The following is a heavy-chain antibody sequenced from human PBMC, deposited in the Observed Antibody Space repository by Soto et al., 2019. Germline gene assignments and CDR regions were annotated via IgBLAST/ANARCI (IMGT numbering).Heavy chain of an antibody. V-gene: IGHV1-18*01. D-gene: IGHD4-17*01. CDR1: GYTFTSYG. CDR3: ARVPTIQTYGDSRFDY. CDR2: ISAYNGNT. Sequence: ASVKVSCKASGYTFTSYGISWVRQAPGQGLEWMGWISAYNGNTNYAQKLQGRVTMTTDTSTSTAYMELRSLRSDDTAVYYCARVPTIQTYGDSRFDYWGQGTLVTVSS. J-gene: IGHJ4*02.